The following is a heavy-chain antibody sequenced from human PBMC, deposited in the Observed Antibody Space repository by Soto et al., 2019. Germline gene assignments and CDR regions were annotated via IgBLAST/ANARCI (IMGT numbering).Heavy chain of an antibody. V-gene: IGHV4-39*01. CDR3: ARTPLGMYYSGGSCYESFGAYYGMDV. D-gene: IGHD2-15*01. CDR1: GGSISSSSYY. Sequence: PSETLSLTCTVSGGSISSSSYYWGWIRQPPGKGLEWIGSIYYSGSTYYNPSLKSRVTISVDTSKNQFSLKLSSVTAADTAVYYCARTPLGMYYSGGSCYESFGAYYGMDVWGQGTTVTVSS. J-gene: IGHJ6*02. CDR2: IYYSGST.